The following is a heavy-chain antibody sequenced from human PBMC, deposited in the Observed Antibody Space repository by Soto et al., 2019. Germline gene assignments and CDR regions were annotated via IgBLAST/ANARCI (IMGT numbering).Heavy chain of an antibody. D-gene: IGHD6-6*01. CDR2: IYNSGST. Sequence: QVQLQASGPGLVKPSQALSLTCTVSGGSINSGYYYWTWIRQHPGKGLEWIWYIYNSGSTYYNPSLKSRVTISLDTSKNQFSLNLNSMTAADTSVYYCARGTSSSGDNWFDPWGHGPLVTVSS. J-gene: IGHJ5*02. CDR3: ARGTSSSGDNWFDP. V-gene: IGHV4-31*03. CDR1: GGSINSGYYY.